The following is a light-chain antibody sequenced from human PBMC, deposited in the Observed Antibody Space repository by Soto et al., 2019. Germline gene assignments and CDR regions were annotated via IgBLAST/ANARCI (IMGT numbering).Light chain of an antibody. CDR1: QSIKNY. CDR2: ATS. CDR3: QQSYTTPIT. J-gene: IGKJ1*01. V-gene: IGKV1-39*01. Sequence: DIQMTQSPSSLSASVGDRVTITCRARQSIKNYLNWYQQKPGKAPKLLIYATSTLQSGVPSRFSGSGSGTDFTLTISSLQPEDFATYSCQQSYTTPITFGQGTKVEV.